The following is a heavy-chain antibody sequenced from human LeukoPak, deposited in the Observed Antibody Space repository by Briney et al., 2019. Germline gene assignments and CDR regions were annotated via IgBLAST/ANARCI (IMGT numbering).Heavy chain of an antibody. V-gene: IGHV4-59*01. D-gene: IGHD5-18*01. CDR2: IYYSGST. Sequence: SETLSLTCTVSGGSISSYYWSWIRQPPGKGLEWIGYIYYSGSTNYNPSLKSRVTISVDTSKNQFSLKLSSVTAADTAVYYCARVEVMGYSYGSRWFDPWGQGTLVTVSS. J-gene: IGHJ5*02. CDR1: GGSISSYY. CDR3: ARVEVMGYSYGSRWFDP.